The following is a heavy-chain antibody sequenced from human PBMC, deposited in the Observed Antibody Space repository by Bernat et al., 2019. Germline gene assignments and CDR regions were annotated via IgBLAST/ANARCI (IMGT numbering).Heavy chain of an antibody. Sequence: QVQLVESGGGVVQPGRSLRLSCAASGFTFSSYGRHWVRQAPGKGREWVAVIWYDGSNKYYAESVKGRFTISRDNFKHALYLQMNSLRAEDTAVYYCARGLTAGGRCLDYWGQATLVTVSS. J-gene: IGHJ4*02. V-gene: IGHV3-33*01. CDR1: GFTFSSYG. D-gene: IGHD2-15*01. CDR3: ARGLTAGGRCLDY. CDR2: IWYDGSNK.